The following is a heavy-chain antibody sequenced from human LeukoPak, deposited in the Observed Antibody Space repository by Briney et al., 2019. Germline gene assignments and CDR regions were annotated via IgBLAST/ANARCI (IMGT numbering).Heavy chain of an antibody. Sequence: PGRSLRLSCAASGFTFSSYVMHWVREAPGKGLEWVAVIWYDGSNKYYADSVKGRFTISRDNSKNTLYLQMNSLRAEDTAVYYCARDGVWFGEILRDSGQGTLVTVSS. D-gene: IGHD3-10*01. CDR1: GFTFSSYV. J-gene: IGHJ4*02. CDR2: IWYDGSNK. V-gene: IGHV3-33*01. CDR3: ARDGVWFGEILRD.